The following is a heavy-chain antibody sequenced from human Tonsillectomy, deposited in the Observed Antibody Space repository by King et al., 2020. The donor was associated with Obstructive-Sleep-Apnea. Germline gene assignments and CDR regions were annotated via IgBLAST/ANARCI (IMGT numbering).Heavy chain of an antibody. V-gene: IGHV3-30*02. D-gene: IGHD3-10*01. CDR2: IEYDGSNK. Sequence: GQLVQSGGGVVQSGGSLRLSCAASGFTFSSYGMHWVRQAPGKGLEWVAFIEYDGSNKYYADSVKGRFTISRDNSKNTLYVQMNSLRAEDTAVYYCAKNKWFGELLPDNWGQGTLVTVSS. J-gene: IGHJ4*02. CDR3: AKNKWFGELLPDN. CDR1: GFTFSSYG.